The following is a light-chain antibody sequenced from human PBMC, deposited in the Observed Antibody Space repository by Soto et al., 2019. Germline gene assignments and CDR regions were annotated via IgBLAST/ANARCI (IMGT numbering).Light chain of an antibody. Sequence: EIVMTQSPATLSVSPGETATLSCRASQSVNSNFAWYQQKPGQAPSLLIPDASTRADGLPARFSGSGSGTEFTLTISSLQSEYFAVYFCQQSNNWPKTFGQGTKVEIK. CDR2: DAS. V-gene: IGKV3-15*01. CDR1: QSVNSN. J-gene: IGKJ1*01. CDR3: QQSNNWPKT.